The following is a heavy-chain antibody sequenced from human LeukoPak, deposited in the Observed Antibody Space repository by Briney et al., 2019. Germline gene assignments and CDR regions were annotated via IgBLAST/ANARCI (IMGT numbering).Heavy chain of an antibody. J-gene: IGHJ5*02. CDR2: IYYSGST. D-gene: IGHD2-2*01. Sequence: SETLSLTCTVSGGSISSSSYYWGWIRQPPGKGLEWIGSIYYSGSTYYNPSLKSRVTISVDTSKNQFSLKLSSVTAADTAVYYCARLRYCSSTSCYFWFDPWGRGTLVTVSS. CDR1: GGSISSSSYY. CDR3: ARLRYCSSTSCYFWFDP. V-gene: IGHV4-39*01.